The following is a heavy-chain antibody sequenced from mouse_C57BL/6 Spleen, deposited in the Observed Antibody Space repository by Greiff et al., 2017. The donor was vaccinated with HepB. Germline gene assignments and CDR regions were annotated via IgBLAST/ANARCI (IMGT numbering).Heavy chain of an antibody. V-gene: IGHV1-15*01. CDR1: GYTFTDYE. CDR3: TREFAY. J-gene: IGHJ3*01. CDR2: IDPETGGT. Sequence: QVQLQQSGAELVMPGASVTLSCKASGYTFTDYEMHWVKQTPVHGLEWIGAIDPETGGTAYNQKFKGKAILTADKSSSTAYMELRSLTSEDSAVYYCTREFAYWGQGTLVTVSA.